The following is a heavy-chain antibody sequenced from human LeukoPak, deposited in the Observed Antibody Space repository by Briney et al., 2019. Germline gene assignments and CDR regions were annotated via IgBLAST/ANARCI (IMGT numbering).Heavy chain of an antibody. Sequence: GGSLRLSCAASGFTFSRYSMNWVRQAPGKGLEWVSSISSCSSYIYYADSVKGRFTISRHNAKNSVYLQMNSLRAEDTAMYYCARTRLGEWLVGNAFDIWGQGTMVTVSS. CDR2: ISSCSSYI. J-gene: IGHJ3*02. CDR1: GFTFSRYS. V-gene: IGHV3-21*01. CDR3: ARTRLGEWLVGNAFDI. D-gene: IGHD6-19*01.